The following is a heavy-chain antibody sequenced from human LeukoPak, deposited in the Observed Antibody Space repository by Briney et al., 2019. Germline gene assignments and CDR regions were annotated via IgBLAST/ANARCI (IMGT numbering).Heavy chain of an antibody. CDR3: ARVQAVFQNFDY. J-gene: IGHJ4*02. Sequence: PGGSLRLSCAASGFTVSSSYISWVRQAPGKGLEWVSVMYSGGGTYYADSVKGRLTISRDNSKNTLYLQMNSLRAEDTAVYHCARVQAVFQNFDYWGQGTLVTVSS. CDR1: GFTVSSSY. V-gene: IGHV3-66*01. CDR2: MYSGGGT.